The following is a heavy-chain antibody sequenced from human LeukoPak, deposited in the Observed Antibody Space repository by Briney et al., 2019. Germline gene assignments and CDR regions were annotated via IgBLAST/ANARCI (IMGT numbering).Heavy chain of an antibody. V-gene: IGHV1-24*01. CDR1: GYTLTELS. J-gene: IGHJ4*02. CDR2: FDPEDGET. Sequence: ASVKVSCKVFGYTLTELSMHWVRQAPGKGLEWMGGFDPEDGETIYAQKFQGRVTMTEDTSTDTAYMELSSLRSEDTAVYYCATWALNYYGSGSYAYDYWGQGTLVTVSS. D-gene: IGHD3-10*01. CDR3: ATWALNYYGSGSYAYDY.